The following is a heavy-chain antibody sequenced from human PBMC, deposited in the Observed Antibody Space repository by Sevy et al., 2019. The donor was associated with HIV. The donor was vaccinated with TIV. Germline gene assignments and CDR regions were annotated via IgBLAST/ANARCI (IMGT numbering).Heavy chain of an antibody. CDR3: ASELGTFGLAPYDH. J-gene: IGHJ4*02. D-gene: IGHD3-3*01. Sequence: ASVKVSCKASGDIYKSYTINWVRQAPGQGLEWMGGVVPTFNSANYAQKFQGRVTITADKSTRTAYMQLNSLTSEDTAVYYCASELGTFGLAPYDHWGQGTLVTVSS. CDR1: GDIYKSYT. V-gene: IGHV1-69*06. CDR2: VVPTFNSA.